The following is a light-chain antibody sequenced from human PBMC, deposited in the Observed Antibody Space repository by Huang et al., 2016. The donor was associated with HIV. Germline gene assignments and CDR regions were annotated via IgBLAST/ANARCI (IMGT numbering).Light chain of an antibody. V-gene: IGKV3-11*01. CDR1: QSISTY. CDR2: DAS. CDR3: HQRANWPLGT. J-gene: IGKJ1*01. Sequence: EVVLTQSPATLSLSPGERSTLSCRASQSISTYLAWYQQKPGQAPRNRIYDASNRATGVPLRFCGRGAEKDFTLTISSLQPEDFAVYYCHQRANWPLGTFGQGTKVEIK.